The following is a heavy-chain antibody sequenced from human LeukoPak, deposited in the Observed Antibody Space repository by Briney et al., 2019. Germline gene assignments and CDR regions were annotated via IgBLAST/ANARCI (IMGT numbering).Heavy chain of an antibody. V-gene: IGHV3-9*03. D-gene: IGHD5-18*01. J-gene: IGHJ4*02. CDR2: ISWNSNSI. CDR3: AKDISRYSYGNYFDY. Sequence: PGGSLRLSCAASGFTFSSYWMHWVRQAPGKGLEWVSGISWNSNSIGYADSVKSRFTISRDNAKNSLYLQMNSLRAEDMALYYCAKDISRYSYGNYFDYWGQGTLVTVSS. CDR1: GFTFSSYW.